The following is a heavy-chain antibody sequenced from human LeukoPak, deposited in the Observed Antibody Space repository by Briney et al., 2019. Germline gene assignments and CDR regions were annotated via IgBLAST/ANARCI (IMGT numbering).Heavy chain of an antibody. D-gene: IGHD3-22*01. CDR3: ARGGGYSSGYVYFDY. CDR2: IYPGDSNT. Sequence: GESLKISCTGSGYGFTNYWIGWVRQMPGKGLEWMGIIYPGDSNTRYSPSFQGQVTISADKAITTAYLQWSSLKASDTAMYFCARGGGYSSGYVYFDYWGQGTLVTVSS. CDR1: GYGFTNYW. V-gene: IGHV5-51*01. J-gene: IGHJ4*02.